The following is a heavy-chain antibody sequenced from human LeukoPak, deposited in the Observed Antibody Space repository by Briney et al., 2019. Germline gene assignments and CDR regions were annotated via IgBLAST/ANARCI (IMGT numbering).Heavy chain of an antibody. CDR1: GGTFSSYT. CDR2: IIPILGIA. V-gene: IGHV1-69*04. CDR3: ARDAGSYVDY. Sequence: SVKVSCKASGGTFSSYTIGWVRRAPGQGLEWMGRIIPILGIANYAQKFQGRVTITADKSTSTAYMELSSLRSEDTAVYYCARDAGSYVDYWGQGTLVTVSS. J-gene: IGHJ4*02.